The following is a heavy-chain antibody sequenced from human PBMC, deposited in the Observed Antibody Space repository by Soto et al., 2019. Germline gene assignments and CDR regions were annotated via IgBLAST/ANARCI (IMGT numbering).Heavy chain of an antibody. CDR3: ARDHRYSSAWYFT. CDR2: ISAYNGNT. Sequence: QVQLVQSAAEVKKPGASVKVSCKASGYTFTTSGISWVRQAPGQGLEWMGWISAYNGNTNYAQKLQGRVTMTTDTSTSTAYMELMRLRSDDTAVDYCARDHRYSSAWYFTWGQGTLVTVSS. CDR1: GYTFTTSG. J-gene: IGHJ5*02. D-gene: IGHD6-19*01. V-gene: IGHV1-18*01.